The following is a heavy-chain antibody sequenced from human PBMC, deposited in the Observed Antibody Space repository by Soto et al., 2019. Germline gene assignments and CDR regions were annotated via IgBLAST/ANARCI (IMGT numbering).Heavy chain of an antibody. CDR1: GFTFSSYA. CDR2: ISGSGGST. V-gene: IGHV3-23*01. D-gene: IGHD6-19*01. Sequence: GGSLRLSCAASGFTFSSYAMSWVRQAPGKGLEWVSAISGSGGSTYYADSVKGRFTISRDNSKNTLYLQMNSLRAEDTAVYYCANGPERVWGIAVAGLDYWGQGTLVTVYS. CDR3: ANGPERVWGIAVAGLDY. J-gene: IGHJ4*02.